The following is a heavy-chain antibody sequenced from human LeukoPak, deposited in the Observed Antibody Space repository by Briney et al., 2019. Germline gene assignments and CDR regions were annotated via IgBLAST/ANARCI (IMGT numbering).Heavy chain of an antibody. CDR3: ARPDFYYDSSGYYPSYFDY. CDR2: IYPGDSDT. J-gene: IGHJ4*02. CDR1: GYSFTSYW. Sequence: GESLKISCKGSGYSFTSYWIGWVRQMPGKGLEWMGIIYPGDSDTRYSPSFQGQVTISADKSISTAYLQWSSLKASDTAMYYCARPDFYYDSSGYYPSYFDYWGQGTLVTVSS. D-gene: IGHD3-22*01. V-gene: IGHV5-51*01.